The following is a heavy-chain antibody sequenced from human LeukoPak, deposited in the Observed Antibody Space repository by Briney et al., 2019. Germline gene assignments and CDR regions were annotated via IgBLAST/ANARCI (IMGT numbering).Heavy chain of an antibody. CDR1: GGSISTYY. Sequence: SETLSLTCTVSGGSISTYYWSWIRQAPGRGLEWIGYINYSGSTDYNPSLKSRVTISVDTSKNQLSLKMRSVTAADTAVYYCAREYSSFEYWGQGTLVTVSS. D-gene: IGHD6-13*01. CDR2: INYSGST. J-gene: IGHJ4*02. V-gene: IGHV4-59*01. CDR3: AREYSSFEY.